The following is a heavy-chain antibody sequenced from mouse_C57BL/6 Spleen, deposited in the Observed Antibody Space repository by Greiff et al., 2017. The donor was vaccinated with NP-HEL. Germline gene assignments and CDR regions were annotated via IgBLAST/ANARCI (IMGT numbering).Heavy chain of an antibody. V-gene: IGHV1-80*01. Sequence: QVQLQQSGAELVKPGASVKISCKASGYAFSSYWMNWVKQRPGKGLEWIGQIYPGDGDTNYNGKFKGKATLTADKSSSTAYMQLSSLTSEDSAVYFCAREAYGNYLAWFAYWGQGTLVTVSA. CDR2: IYPGDGDT. CDR1: GYAFSSYW. J-gene: IGHJ3*01. D-gene: IGHD2-1*01. CDR3: AREAYGNYLAWFAY.